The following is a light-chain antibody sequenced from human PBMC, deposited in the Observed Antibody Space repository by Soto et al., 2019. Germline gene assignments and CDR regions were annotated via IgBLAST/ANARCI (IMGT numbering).Light chain of an antibody. J-gene: IGKJ5*01. Sequence: EIVMTQSPATVSVSPGERATLSCRASQSVSSNLAWYQQKPGQAPRLLIYGASTRATGIPARFSGSGSGTEFTLTISSLQSEDFAVYYCQQYNNWTPITFGQGTRLEIK. V-gene: IGKV3-15*01. CDR2: GAS. CDR3: QQYNNWTPIT. CDR1: QSVSSN.